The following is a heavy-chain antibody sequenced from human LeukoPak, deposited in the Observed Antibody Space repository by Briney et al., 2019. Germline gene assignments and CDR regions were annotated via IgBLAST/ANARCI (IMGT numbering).Heavy chain of an antibody. J-gene: IGHJ3*02. CDR3: ARDPNGDYIGTFDM. Sequence: SETLSLTCTVSGGSTNNYYWNWIRQPPGKGLEWIGYIYYSGITNYNPSLKSRVSISVDTSRNQFSLSLNSVTAADTAVYFCARDPNGDYIGTFDMWGRGTMVTVSS. CDR2: IYYSGIT. D-gene: IGHD4-17*01. V-gene: IGHV4-59*12. CDR1: GGSTNNYY.